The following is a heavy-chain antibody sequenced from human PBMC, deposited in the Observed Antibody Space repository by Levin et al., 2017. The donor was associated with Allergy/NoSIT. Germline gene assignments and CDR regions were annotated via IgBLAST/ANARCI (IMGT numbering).Heavy chain of an antibody. V-gene: IGHV5-51*01. CDR2: LYPGDSDA. J-gene: IGHJ4*02. CDR3: VGKQFDY. Sequence: KVSCKGSGYILTTSWIGWVRQMPGKGLEWMGILYPGDSDARYSPSFQGQVTISVDKSINTAYLQWSSLKASDTAMYYCVGKQFDYWGQGTLVTVSS. CDR1: GYILTTSW. D-gene: IGHD7-27*01.